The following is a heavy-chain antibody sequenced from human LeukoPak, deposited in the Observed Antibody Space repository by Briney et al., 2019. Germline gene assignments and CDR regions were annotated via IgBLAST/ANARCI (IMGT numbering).Heavy chain of an antibody. CDR2: ISYDGSNK. CDR3: ARATGGSYTPPPFDY. CDR1: GFTFSSYA. Sequence: GGSLRLSCAASGFTFSSYAMRWVRQAPGKGLEWVAVISYDGSNKYYADSVKGRFTISRDNSKNTLYLQMNSLRAEDTAVYYCARATGGSYTPPPFDYWGQGTLVAVSS. D-gene: IGHD1-26*01. V-gene: IGHV3-30-3*01. J-gene: IGHJ4*02.